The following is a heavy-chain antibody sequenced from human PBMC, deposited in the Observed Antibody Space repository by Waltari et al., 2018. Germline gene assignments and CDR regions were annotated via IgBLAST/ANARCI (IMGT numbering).Heavy chain of an antibody. J-gene: IGHJ6*03. CDR2: INHSGST. CDR3: ARRGGVSTPPYYYYMDV. CDR1: GGSFSGYY. V-gene: IGHV4-34*01. D-gene: IGHD3-16*01. Sequence: QVQLQQWGAGLLKPSETLSLTCAVYGGSFSGYYWSWIRQPPGKGLEWIGEINHSGSTYDNPSIKSRVTISVDTSKNQFSLKLSSVTAADTAVYYCARRGGVSTPPYYYYMDVWGKGTTVTVSS.